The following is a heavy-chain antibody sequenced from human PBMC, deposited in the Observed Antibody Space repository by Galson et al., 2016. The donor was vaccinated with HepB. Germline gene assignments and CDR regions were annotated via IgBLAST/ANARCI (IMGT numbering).Heavy chain of an antibody. CDR2: IGSYTGTT. Sequence: SLRLSCAASGFTFSNYAMSWVRQAPGKGLEWVSVIGSYTGTTDYADSVKGRFTISRDNSKNTLFLQMNSLRAEDTAIYYCAKDGAIYGSCTSTSCSSYSDYWGQGTLVTVSS. CDR1: GFTFSNYA. D-gene: IGHD2-2*01. J-gene: IGHJ4*02. CDR3: AKDGAIYGSCTSTSCSSYSDY. V-gene: IGHV3-23*01.